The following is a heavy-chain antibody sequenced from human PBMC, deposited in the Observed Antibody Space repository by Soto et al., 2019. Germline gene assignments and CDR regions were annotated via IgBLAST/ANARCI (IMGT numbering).Heavy chain of an antibody. J-gene: IGHJ4*02. Sequence: QVQLVESGGGVVQPGRSLRLSCAASGFTFSSHAMHWVRQAPGKGLEWVAVISYDGSNKYYADSVKGRFTISRDNSKNTLYLQMISLRAEDTDVYYCARDVRPGYNYGSGRSYTHFDYWGQGTLVTVSS. CDR3: ARDVRPGYNYGSGRSYTHFDY. V-gene: IGHV3-30-3*01. D-gene: IGHD3-10*01. CDR2: ISYDGSNK. CDR1: GFTFSSHA.